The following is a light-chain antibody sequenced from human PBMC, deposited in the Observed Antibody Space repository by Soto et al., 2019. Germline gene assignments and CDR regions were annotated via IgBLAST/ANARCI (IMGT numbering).Light chain of an antibody. V-gene: IGLV2-14*03. CDR3: TSYISSSAFFV. CDR1: ASDIGRYDY. CDR2: EVS. J-gene: IGLJ1*01. Sequence: QSALTQPASVSGSPGQSVTISCTGSASDIGRYDYVSWYQQYPGNTPKLLIYEVSHRPSGVSDRFSGSKSGDTASLTISGVQFQDEATYYCTSYISSSAFFVFGTGTNVTVL.